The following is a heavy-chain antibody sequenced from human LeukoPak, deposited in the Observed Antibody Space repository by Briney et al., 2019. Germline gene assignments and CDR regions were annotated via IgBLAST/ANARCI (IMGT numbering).Heavy chain of an antibody. D-gene: IGHD3-10*01. Sequence: PGGSLRLSCAASGFTDSSNYMSWVRQAPGKGLEWVSVIYSGGSTYYADSVKGRFTISRDNSKNTLYLQMNSLRAEDTAVYYCASYYKFAFDIWGQGTMVTVSS. CDR1: GFTDSSNY. CDR2: IYSGGST. CDR3: ASYYKFAFDI. V-gene: IGHV3-53*01. J-gene: IGHJ3*02.